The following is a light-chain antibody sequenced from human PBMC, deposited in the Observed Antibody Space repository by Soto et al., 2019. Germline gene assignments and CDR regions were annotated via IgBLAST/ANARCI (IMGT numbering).Light chain of an antibody. CDR2: DVS. J-gene: IGLJ1*01. CDR3: SAYTSSSTLV. V-gene: IGLV2-14*01. Sequence: QSALTQPASVSGSPGQSITISCTGTSSDVGGYNYVSWYQQHPGKAPQLMIYDVSNRPSGVSNRFSGSKSGNTAALTSSGLQAEDEADYYCSAYTSSSTLVFGTGTKLTVL. CDR1: SSDVGGYNY.